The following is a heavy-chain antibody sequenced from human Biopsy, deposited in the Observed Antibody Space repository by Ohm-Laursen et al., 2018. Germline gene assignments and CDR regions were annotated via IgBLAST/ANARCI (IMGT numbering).Heavy chain of an antibody. CDR3: ARVFCTSTTCYGLLDN. CDR1: GYTFTSYD. V-gene: IGHV1-18*01. J-gene: IGHJ4*02. Sequence: VSSVKVSCKAFGYTFTSYDISWVRQAPGQGLEWMGWISPYNDKTSYPPKLQDRVTMTADTSTNTAHMELRSLRSDDTAVYYCARVFCTSTTCYGLLDNWGQGTVVTVSS. D-gene: IGHD2/OR15-2a*01. CDR2: ISPYNDKT.